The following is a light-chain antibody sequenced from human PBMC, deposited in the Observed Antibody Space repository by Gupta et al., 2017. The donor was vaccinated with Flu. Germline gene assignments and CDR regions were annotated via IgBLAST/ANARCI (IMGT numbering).Light chain of an antibody. V-gene: IGKV1-27*01. CDR2: AAS. J-gene: IGKJ3*01. CDR1: QGISNF. Sequence: GDRVTITCRASQGISNFLAWYQQKPGKVPKLLIYAASTLQSGVPSRFSGSGSGTDFTLTINSLQPEDVATYYCQKYNSAPQAFGPGTKVEIK. CDR3: QKYNSAPQA.